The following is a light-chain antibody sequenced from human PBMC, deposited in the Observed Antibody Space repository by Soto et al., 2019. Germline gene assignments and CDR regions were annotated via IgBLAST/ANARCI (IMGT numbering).Light chain of an antibody. V-gene: IGKV3-20*01. Sequence: EVVLPPSSGTLSLAPCEISALSFISSQSLSSSYLIWYQQKPGQAPQLLIYGASSRATGIPDRFSGSGSGTDFTLTVSRLEPEDFAVYYCQHYGSTPPSVTFGTGTKVDIK. CDR2: GAS. J-gene: IGKJ3*01. CDR3: QHYGSTPPSVT. CDR1: QSLSSSY.